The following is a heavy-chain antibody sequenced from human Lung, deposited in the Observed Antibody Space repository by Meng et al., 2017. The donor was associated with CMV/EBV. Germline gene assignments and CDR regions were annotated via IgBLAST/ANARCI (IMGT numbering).Heavy chain of an antibody. V-gene: IGHV3-49*04. CDR1: GFTFGDYA. J-gene: IGHJ5*02. D-gene: IGHD3-22*01. CDR2: IRSKAYGGTT. Sequence: GESLKISCTASGFTFGDYAMSWVRQAPGKGLEWVGFIRSKAYGGTTEYAASVKGRFTISRDDSKSIAYLQMNSLKTEDTAVYYCTREPYYYDSSGYYYGFDPWXQRTLVTVSS. CDR3: TREPYYYDSSGYYYGFDP.